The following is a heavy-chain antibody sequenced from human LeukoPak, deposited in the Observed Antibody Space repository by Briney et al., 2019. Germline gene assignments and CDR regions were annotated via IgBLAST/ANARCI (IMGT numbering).Heavy chain of an antibody. CDR2: TYYCGST. CDR1: GGSISSGGYS. V-gene: IGHV4-30-4*07. Sequence: SQTLSLTCAVSGGSISSGGYSWSWIRQPPGKGLEWIGYTYYCGSTYYNPSLKSRVTISVDTSKNQFSLKLSSVTAADTAVYYCAREGLVGATSATDYWGQGTLVTVSS. J-gene: IGHJ4*02. D-gene: IGHD1-26*01. CDR3: AREGLVGATSATDY.